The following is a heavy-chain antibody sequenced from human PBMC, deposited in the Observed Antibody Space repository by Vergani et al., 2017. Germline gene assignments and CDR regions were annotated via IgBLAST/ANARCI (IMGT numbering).Heavy chain of an antibody. CDR1: GFTLCNYD. CDR2: IQFDGSNQ. Sequence: QVQLVESGGGVVQRGGSLRLSCATSGFTLCNYDMQWIRQGPGKGLEFGAFIQFDGSNQYYADSVKGRFTLSRDFSKNTLYLQMNSLRTDDTATYYCAKHFRGWGIDYWGQGTQVIVSS. CDR3: AKHFRGWGIDY. J-gene: IGHJ4*02. D-gene: IGHD3-16*01. V-gene: IGHV3-30*02.